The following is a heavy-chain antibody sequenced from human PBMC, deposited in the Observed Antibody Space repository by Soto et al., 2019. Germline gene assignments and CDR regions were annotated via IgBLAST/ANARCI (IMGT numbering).Heavy chain of an antibody. Sequence: EVQLLESGGGLVQPGGSLRLSCAASGFTFSSYAMNWVRQAPGKGLEWVSAISGSGGSTYYADSVKGRFTISKDNSKNTLYLQMNSLRSEDTAVYYCAKEVYCSSTSCYHYMVVWGKGTTVTVSS. D-gene: IGHD2-2*01. V-gene: IGHV3-23*01. CDR1: GFTFSSYA. CDR2: ISGSGGST. CDR3: AKEVYCSSTSCYHYMVV. J-gene: IGHJ6*03.